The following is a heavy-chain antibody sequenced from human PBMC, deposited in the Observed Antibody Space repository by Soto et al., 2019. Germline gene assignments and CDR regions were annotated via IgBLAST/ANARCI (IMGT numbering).Heavy chain of an antibody. J-gene: IGHJ4*02. V-gene: IGHV3-33*01. CDR3: ARWGIAAGEY. CDR2: IWYDGSNK. D-gene: IGHD6-13*01. CDR1: GFTFSSYG. Sequence: QVQLVESGGGVVQPGRSLRLSCAASGFTFSSYGMHWVRQAPGKGLEWVAVIWYDGSNKYYADSVKGRFTISRDNSKNTLYLQMNILRSEDTAVYYCARWGIAAGEYWGQLTLVTVSS.